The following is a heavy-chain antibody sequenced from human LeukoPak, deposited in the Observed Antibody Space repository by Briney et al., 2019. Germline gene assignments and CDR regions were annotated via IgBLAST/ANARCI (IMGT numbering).Heavy chain of an antibody. CDR2: ISGSGGST. CDR1: GFTFSSYA. CDR3: AKSIITMIVVVSPFDY. Sequence: PGGSLRLSCAASGFTFSSYAMSWVRQAPGKGLEWVSAISGSGGSTYYADSVKGRFTISRDNSKDTLYLQMNSLRAEDTAVCYCAKSIITMIVVVSPFDYWGQGTLVTVSS. D-gene: IGHD3-22*01. J-gene: IGHJ4*02. V-gene: IGHV3-23*01.